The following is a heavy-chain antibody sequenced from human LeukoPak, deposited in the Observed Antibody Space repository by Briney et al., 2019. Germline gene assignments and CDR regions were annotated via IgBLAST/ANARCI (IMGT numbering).Heavy chain of an antibody. CDR2: IIPILGIA. Sequence: VASVKVSCKASGGTFSSYAISWVRQAPGQGLEWMGRIIPILGIANYAQKFQGRVTITADKSTSTAYMELSSLRSEDTAVYYCARDQIAAAGRVDYWGHGTLVTVSS. CDR3: ARDQIAAAGRVDY. D-gene: IGHD6-13*01. CDR1: GGTFSSYA. J-gene: IGHJ4*01. V-gene: IGHV1-69*04.